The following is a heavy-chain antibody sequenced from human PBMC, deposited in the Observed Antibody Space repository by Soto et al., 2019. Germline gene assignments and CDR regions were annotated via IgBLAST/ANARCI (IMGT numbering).Heavy chain of an antibody. CDR3: ARIFVALYYFDY. CDR2: IYYSGST. V-gene: IGHV4-39*01. J-gene: IGHJ4*02. D-gene: IGHD2-15*01. Sequence: SETLSLTCTVSGGSISSSSYYWGWIRQPPGKGLEWIGSIYYSGSTYYNPSLKSRVTISVDTSKNQFSLKLSSVTAADTAVYYCARIFVALYYFDYWGQGTLVTVS. CDR1: GGSISSSSYY.